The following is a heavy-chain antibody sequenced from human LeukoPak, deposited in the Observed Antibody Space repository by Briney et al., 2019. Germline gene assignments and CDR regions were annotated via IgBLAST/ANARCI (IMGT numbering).Heavy chain of an antibody. J-gene: IGHJ5*02. CDR1: GFTFSSYW. Sequence: GGSLRLSCAASGFTFSSYWMHWVRQAPGKGLVWVSRINSDGSSTSYADSVKGRFTISRDNAKNTLYLQMNSLRAEDTAVYYCAREGDSGYDHNRFDPWGQGTLVTVSS. CDR2: INSDGSST. CDR3: AREGDSGYDHNRFDP. D-gene: IGHD5-12*01. V-gene: IGHV3-74*01.